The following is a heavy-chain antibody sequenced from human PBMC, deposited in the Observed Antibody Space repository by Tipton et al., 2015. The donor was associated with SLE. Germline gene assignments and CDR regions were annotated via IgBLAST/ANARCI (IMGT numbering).Heavy chain of an antibody. CDR2: ISPTADGGAT. CDR1: GFTLSNAW. CDR3: TTERDEDTTFDI. V-gene: IGHV3-15*01. Sequence: GSLRLSCAASGFTLSNAWMSWVRQAPGKGLEWVGLISPTADGGATDYTAPVKDRFTISRDDSKNTLYLHMNGLKTEDTAMYYCTTERDEDTTFDIWGQGTMVTVSS. J-gene: IGHJ3*02.